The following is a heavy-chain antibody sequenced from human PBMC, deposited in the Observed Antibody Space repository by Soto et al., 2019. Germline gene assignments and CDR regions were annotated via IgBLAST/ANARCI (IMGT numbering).Heavy chain of an antibody. CDR2: ISAGSEGA. V-gene: IGHV3-23*01. CDR3: ARDLWWYLH. J-gene: IGHJ4*02. CDR1: GFTLSSHA. D-gene: IGHD2-15*01. Sequence: EVQLLESGGGLVQPGGALRLSCAASGFTLSSHAMSWVRQAPGKGLEWISSISAGSEGAYYADSVKGRFTISRDNSNNTPYLQMNSLRAEDTAVYYCARDLWWYLHWGQGTLVTVSS.